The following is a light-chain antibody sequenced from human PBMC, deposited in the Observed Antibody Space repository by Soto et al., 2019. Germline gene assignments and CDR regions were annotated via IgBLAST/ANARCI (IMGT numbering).Light chain of an antibody. CDR1: QSVSSN. CDR3: QQYNNWPYT. J-gene: IGKJ2*01. CDR2: GAS. V-gene: IGKV3D-15*01. Sequence: EIVMTQSPATLSVSPGERATLSCRASQSVSSNLAWYQQKPGQAPRLLIYGASTRATGIPARFGGSGSGKDSTLTIRSLHAEDAADYYCQQYNNWPYTFGQGTKLEIK.